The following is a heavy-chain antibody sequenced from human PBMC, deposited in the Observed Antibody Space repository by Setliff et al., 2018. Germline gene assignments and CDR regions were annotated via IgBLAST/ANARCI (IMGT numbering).Heavy chain of an antibody. V-gene: IGHV1-69*05. CDR3: ARDRVPPLFGVGSYYYMDV. Sequence: ASVKVSCKASGGTFSSYDISWVRQAPGQGLEWMGRIIPIFGTANYAQKFQGRVTITRDTSASTAYMELSSLRSEDTAVYYCARDRVPPLFGVGSYYYMDVWGKGTTVTVSS. CDR1: GGTFSSYD. CDR2: IIPIFGTA. D-gene: IGHD3-3*01. J-gene: IGHJ6*03.